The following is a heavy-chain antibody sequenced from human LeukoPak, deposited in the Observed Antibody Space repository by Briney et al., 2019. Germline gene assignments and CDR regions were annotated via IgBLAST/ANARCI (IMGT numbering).Heavy chain of an antibody. J-gene: IGHJ4*02. V-gene: IGHV3-21*01. Sequence: GGSLRLSCAASGFTFSSYSMNWVRQAPGKGLEWVLSISSSSSYIYYADSVKGRFTISRDNAKNSLYLQMNSLRAEDTAVYYCARESERWLANWGQGTLVTVSS. CDR3: ARESERWLAN. CDR2: ISSSSSYI. CDR1: GFTFSSYS. D-gene: IGHD5-24*01.